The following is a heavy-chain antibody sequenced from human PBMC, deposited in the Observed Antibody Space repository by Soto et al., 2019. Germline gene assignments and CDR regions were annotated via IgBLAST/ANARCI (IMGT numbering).Heavy chain of an antibody. D-gene: IGHD2-15*01. J-gene: IGHJ6*02. CDR3: ARVAATRCYYYGMDV. V-gene: IGHV4-59*12. CDR1: GGSISSYY. CDR2: IYYSGST. Sequence: SETLSLTCTVSGGSISSYYWSWIRQPPGKGLEWIGYIYYSGSTNYNPSLKSRVTISVDTSKNQFSLQLNSVTPGDTAVYYCARVAATRCYYYGMDVWGQGTTVTVSS.